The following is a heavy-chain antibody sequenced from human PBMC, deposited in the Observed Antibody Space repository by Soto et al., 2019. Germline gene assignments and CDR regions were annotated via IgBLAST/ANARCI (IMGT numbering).Heavy chain of an antibody. Sequence: SETLSLTCAVYGGSFSGYYWSWIRQPPGKGLEWIGEINHSGSTNYNPSLKSRVTISVDTSKDQFSLKLSSVTAADTAVYYCARGMSGYWGQGTLVTVSS. V-gene: IGHV4-34*01. CDR1: GGSFSGYY. CDR2: INHSGST. J-gene: IGHJ4*02. CDR3: ARGMSGY. D-gene: IGHD3-16*01.